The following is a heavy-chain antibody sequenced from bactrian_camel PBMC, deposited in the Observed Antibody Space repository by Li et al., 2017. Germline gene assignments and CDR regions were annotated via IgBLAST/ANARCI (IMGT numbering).Heavy chain of an antibody. D-gene: IGHD6*01. CDR1: GYRNRYSSRF. J-gene: IGHJ4*01. CDR2: VCTGGGGT. Sequence: HVQLVESGGGSEQAGGSLRLSCAASGYRNRYSSRFMGWFRQAPGKEREGVATVCTGGGGTNYHDSVKGRVAISQDYAKNTMYLQMNSLKTEDTAVYYCAPAGRSYVDIKCRARLGQGTQVTVS. V-gene: IGHV3S54*01.